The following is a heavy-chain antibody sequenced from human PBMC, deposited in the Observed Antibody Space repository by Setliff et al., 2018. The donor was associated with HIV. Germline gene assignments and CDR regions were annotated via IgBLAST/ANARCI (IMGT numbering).Heavy chain of an antibody. CDR1: GGSINRSY. V-gene: IGHV4-59*01. Sequence: SETLSLTCTVSGGSINRSYWSWIRQSPGRGLEWLGNVYHTGNSHYNPSLKSRVTMSVDTSTSQFSLRLTSMTAADTAVYYCARAYYDHLWASYRFDYWGQGTLVTVSS. D-gene: IGHD3-16*02. CDR2: VYHTGNS. CDR3: ARAYYDHLWASYRFDY. J-gene: IGHJ4*02.